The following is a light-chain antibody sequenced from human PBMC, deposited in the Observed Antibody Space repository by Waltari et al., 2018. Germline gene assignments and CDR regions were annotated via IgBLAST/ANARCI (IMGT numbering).Light chain of an antibody. CDR3: QQYGDSPLT. CDR1: QNVRSPY. J-gene: IGKJ4*01. CDR2: GAS. Sequence: EIVLPPSPGPLSLSPGERATLSCSSNQNVRSPYLAWYQQKPGQPHRLLSYGASNRATGIPDRFSGSGSGTDFILSISRLEPEDLAVYFCQQYGDSPLTSGGGTTVESK. V-gene: IGKV3-20*01.